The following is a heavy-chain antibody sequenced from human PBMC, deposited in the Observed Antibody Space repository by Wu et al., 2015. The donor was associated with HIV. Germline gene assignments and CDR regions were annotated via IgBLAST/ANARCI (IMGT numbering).Heavy chain of an antibody. Sequence: QVQLQESGPGLVKPSETLSLTCVVSGTSVSSDYYWGWIRQTPGKGLEWIGTLYHTGSTYYNPSLKSRVTISVDTSKNQFSLKLSSVTAADTAVYYCARVGQWFGEPYDAFDIWGQGTMVTVSS. V-gene: IGHV4-38-2*01. CDR3: ARVGQWFGEPYDAFDI. D-gene: IGHD3-10*01. J-gene: IGHJ3*02. CDR2: LYHTGST. CDR1: GTSVSSDYY.